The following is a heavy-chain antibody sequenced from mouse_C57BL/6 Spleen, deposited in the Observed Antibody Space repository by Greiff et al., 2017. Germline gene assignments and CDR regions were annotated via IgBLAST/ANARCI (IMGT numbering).Heavy chain of an antibody. V-gene: IGHV2-5*01. CDR1: GFSFTSYG. Sequence: QVQLQQSGPGLVQPSQRLSITCTVSGFSFTSYGVHWVRQSPGKGLEWLGVLWRGGSTDYNAAFMSRLSITKDNSKSQVFFKMNSLQADNTAIYYSANNWNDGNCEEGFAYWGQGTLVTVSA. J-gene: IGHJ3*01. CDR3: ANNWNDGNCEEGFAY. CDR2: LWRGGST. D-gene: IGHD2-1*01.